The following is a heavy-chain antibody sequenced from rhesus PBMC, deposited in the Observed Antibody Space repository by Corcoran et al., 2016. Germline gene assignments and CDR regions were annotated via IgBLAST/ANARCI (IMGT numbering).Heavy chain of an antibody. CDR1: GGSFRAYS. D-gene: IGHD6-25*01. J-gene: IGHJ4*01. V-gene: IGHV4-165*01. CDR3: ARHSGRWSDYFDY. CDR2: FSGSSGRT. Sequence: QVQLQESGPGLVKPSEPLSLTCAVSGGSFRAYSWGWLRPPPGQGLEWIGYFSGSSGRTDDNPPLKRRVTISIDTSKNQIALKLSSVTAADTAVYYCARHSGRWSDYFDYWGQGVLVTVSS.